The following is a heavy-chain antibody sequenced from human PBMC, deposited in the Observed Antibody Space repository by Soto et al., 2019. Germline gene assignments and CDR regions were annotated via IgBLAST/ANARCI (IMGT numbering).Heavy chain of an antibody. CDR1: GFTFTNHW. Sequence: EVHLVESGGGLVQPGGSLRLSCAGSGFTFTNHWMHWVRQAPGKGLVWVSRISVDGRTTNYADSVKGRFTISRDNAKNKLYLQMNSLRSEDTAVYYCARDHANCGGDCYTNLFDPWGQGTLVTVSS. CDR3: ARDHANCGGDCYTNLFDP. V-gene: IGHV3-74*01. J-gene: IGHJ5*02. CDR2: ISVDGRTT. D-gene: IGHD2-21*02.